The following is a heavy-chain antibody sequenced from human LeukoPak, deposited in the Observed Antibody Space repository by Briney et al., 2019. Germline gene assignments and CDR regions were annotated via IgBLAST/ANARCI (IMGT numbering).Heavy chain of an antibody. V-gene: IGHV1-2*02. CDR3: AREYYDSSAYNQEAIDY. CDR1: GYTFTDYY. J-gene: IGHJ4*02. CDR2: INPNSGGT. D-gene: IGHD3-22*01. Sequence: ASVKVSCKASGYTFTDYYMHWVRQAPGQGLEWLGWINPNSGGTNYAQKFQGRVTMTRDTSISTAYMELSRLRSDDTAVYYCAREYYDSSAYNQEAIDYWGQGTLVTVSS.